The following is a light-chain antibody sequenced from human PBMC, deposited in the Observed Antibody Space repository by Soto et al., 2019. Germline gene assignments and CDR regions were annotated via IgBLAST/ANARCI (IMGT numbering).Light chain of an antibody. CDR1: QSVSNN. Sequence: EIVMTQSPATLSVSPGERATLSCRASQSVSNNLAWYQQKPGQPPRLLIYRASTMATGIPARFSGSGSGTEFTLTISSLQSEDLEVYYGQHYNNWPPSTFGQGTKVEIK. J-gene: IGKJ1*01. V-gene: IGKV3-15*01. CDR2: RAS. CDR3: QHYNNWPPST.